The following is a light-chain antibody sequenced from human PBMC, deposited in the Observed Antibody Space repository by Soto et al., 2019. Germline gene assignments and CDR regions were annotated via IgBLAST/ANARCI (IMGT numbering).Light chain of an antibody. CDR1: QSVSSSY. CDR3: KQYGSSPPVT. V-gene: IGKV3-20*01. J-gene: IGKJ5*01. Sequence: EIVLTQSPGTLSLSPGERATLSCRASQSVSSSYLAWYQQKPGQAPRLLIYGASGRATGIPDRFSGSGSGTDFTLTINRLEPEDFAVYYCKQYGSSPPVTFVQGTRLEIK. CDR2: GAS.